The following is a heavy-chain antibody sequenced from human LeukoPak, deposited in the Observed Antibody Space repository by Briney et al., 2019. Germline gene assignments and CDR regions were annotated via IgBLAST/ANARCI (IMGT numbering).Heavy chain of an antibody. CDR3: ARGQQWLEAFDY. Sequence: ASVKVSCKASGYTFTGYYMHWARQAPGQGLEWMGWINPNSGFAHYPQNFQGRLTMTRDTSISTVYMELSRLRSDDTAVYYCARGQQWLEAFDYWGLGTLVTVSS. V-gene: IGHV1-2*02. D-gene: IGHD6-19*01. J-gene: IGHJ4*02. CDR2: INPNSGFA. CDR1: GYTFTGYY.